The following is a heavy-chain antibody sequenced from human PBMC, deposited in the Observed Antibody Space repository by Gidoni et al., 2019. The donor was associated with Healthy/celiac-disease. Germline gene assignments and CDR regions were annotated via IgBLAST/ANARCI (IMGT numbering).Heavy chain of an antibody. V-gene: IGHV5-51*01. D-gene: IGHD6-19*01. CDR3: ARTREGKAVADHFDY. CDR2: IYPGDSDT. CDR1: GYTFTNYW. J-gene: IGHJ4*02. Sequence: EVQLVQSGAEVKKPGEALRISCKGSGYTFTNYWIGWVRQMPGKGLEWMGFIYPGDSDTRYSPSFRGQVTISADKSISTAYLQWNSLKASDTAMYYCARTREGKAVADHFDYWGQGTLVTVSS.